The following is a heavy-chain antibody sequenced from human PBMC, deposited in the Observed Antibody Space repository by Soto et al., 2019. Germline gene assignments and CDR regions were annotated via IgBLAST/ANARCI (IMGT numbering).Heavy chain of an antibody. CDR1: GGTFSSYA. D-gene: IGHD3-9*01. CDR2: IIPIFGTA. Sequence: GASVKVSCKASGGTFSSYAISWVRQAPGQGLEWMGGIIPIFGTANYAQKFQGRVTITADESTSTAYMELSSLRSEDTAVYYCARETDYDILTGQKGFDPWGQGTLVTVSS. CDR3: ARETDYDILTGQKGFDP. J-gene: IGHJ5*02. V-gene: IGHV1-69*13.